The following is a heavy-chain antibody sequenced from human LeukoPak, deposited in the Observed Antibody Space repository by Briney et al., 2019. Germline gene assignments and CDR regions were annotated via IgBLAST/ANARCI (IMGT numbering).Heavy chain of an antibody. J-gene: IGHJ4*02. CDR3: AKPQYDILTGYHDFDY. CDR2: VRFDGSNK. Sequence: QSGGSLRLSCAASGFTFSSYGMHWVRQAPGNGLEWVAFVRFDGSNKNYADSVKGRFTISRDNSKNTLYLQMNSLRAEDTAVFYWAKPQYDILTGYHDFDYWGQGTLVTVSS. D-gene: IGHD3-9*01. CDR1: GFTFSSYG. V-gene: IGHV3-30*02.